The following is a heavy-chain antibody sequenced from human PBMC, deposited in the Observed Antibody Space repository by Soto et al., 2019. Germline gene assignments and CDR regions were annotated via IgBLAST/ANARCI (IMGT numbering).Heavy chain of an antibody. Sequence: SETLSLTCTVSGGSIRSGGYYWCWIRQHPGKGLEWIGYIYYSGSTYYNPSLKSRVTISVDTSKNPFSLKLSSVTAADTAVYYCAISGYSRGYWGQGTPVTVSS. V-gene: IGHV4-31*03. CDR2: IYYSGST. CDR1: GGSIRSGGYY. CDR3: AISGYSRGY. D-gene: IGHD3-22*01. J-gene: IGHJ4*02.